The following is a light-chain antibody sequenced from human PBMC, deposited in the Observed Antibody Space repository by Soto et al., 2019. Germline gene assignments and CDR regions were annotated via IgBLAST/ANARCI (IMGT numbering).Light chain of an antibody. Sequence: EIVLTQSPATLSLSPGERATVSCRASQSVSSHLAWYQQKRGQAPRLLIYDASSRASGIPARFSGSGSGTDFTLTISSLEPEDFAVYYCQQSGNWPLTFGQGTRLEIK. CDR3: QQSGNWPLT. V-gene: IGKV3-11*01. J-gene: IGKJ5*01. CDR1: QSVSSH. CDR2: DAS.